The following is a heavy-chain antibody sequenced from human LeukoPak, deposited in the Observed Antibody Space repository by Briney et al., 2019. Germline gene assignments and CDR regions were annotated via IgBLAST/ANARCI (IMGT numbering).Heavy chain of an antibody. Sequence: SGPTLVNPTQTLXLTCTFSGFSLSTSGVGVGWIRQPPGKALEWLALIYWNDDKRYSPSLKSRLTITKDTSKNQVVLTMTNMDPVDTATYYCALTNYYDSSGYLDPFDYWGQGTLVTVSS. V-gene: IGHV2-5*01. CDR3: ALTNYYDSSGYLDPFDY. J-gene: IGHJ4*02. CDR2: IYWNDDK. CDR1: GFSLSTSGVG. D-gene: IGHD3-22*01.